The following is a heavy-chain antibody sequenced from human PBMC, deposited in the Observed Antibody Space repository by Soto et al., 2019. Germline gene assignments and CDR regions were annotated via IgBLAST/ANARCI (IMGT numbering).Heavy chain of an antibody. CDR2: ISGSGGST. CDR3: AKDTVHLVVVPAAIPAGYFDY. Sequence: PVGSLRLSCAASGFTFSSYAMSWVRQAPGKGLEWVSAISGSGGSTYYADSVKGRFTISRDNSKNTLYLQVNSLRAEDTAVYYCAKDTVHLVVVPAAIPAGYFDYWGQGTLVTVSS. V-gene: IGHV3-23*01. J-gene: IGHJ4*02. D-gene: IGHD2-2*02. CDR1: GFTFSSYA.